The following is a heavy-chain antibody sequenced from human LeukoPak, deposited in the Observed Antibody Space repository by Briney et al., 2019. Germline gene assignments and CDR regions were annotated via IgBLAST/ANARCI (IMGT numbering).Heavy chain of an antibody. Sequence: SETLSLTCTVSGYSISSGYYWGWIRQPPGKGLEWIGSIYHSGSTYYNPSLKSRVAISVDTSKNQFSLKLSSVTAADTAVYYCAREVGFESAFDIWGQGTMVTVSS. D-gene: IGHD2-2*03. CDR3: AREVGFESAFDI. CDR2: IYHSGST. V-gene: IGHV4-38-2*02. CDR1: GYSISSGYY. J-gene: IGHJ3*02.